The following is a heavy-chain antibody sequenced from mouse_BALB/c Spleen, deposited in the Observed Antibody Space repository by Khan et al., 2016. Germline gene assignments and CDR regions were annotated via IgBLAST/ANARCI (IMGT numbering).Heavy chain of an antibody. Sequence: QIQLVQSGPELKKPGETVKISCKAAGYTFTDYSMNWVKQTPGKGLKWMGWINTESGEPTYADDFKGRVAFSVESSASNAYLQINNLKNEDTATYFCARWLLRCYALYYCGQATSVTVSS. J-gene: IGHJ4*01. CDR3: ARWLLRCYALYY. D-gene: IGHD1-1*01. CDR1: GYTFTDYS. V-gene: IGHV9-2-1*01. CDR2: INTESGEP.